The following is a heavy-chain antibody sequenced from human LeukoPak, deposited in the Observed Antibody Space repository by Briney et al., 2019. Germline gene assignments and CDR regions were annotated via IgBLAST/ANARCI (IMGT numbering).Heavy chain of an antibody. Sequence: PGGSLRLSCAASGFTFSSSNMNWVRQAPGKGLEWVSYISTSGTVIYYADSVKGRFTISRDNAQNSLYLQMNGLRAEDTAVYYCTREGKWELLREAFDIWGQGTMVTVSS. CDR3: TREGKWELLREAFDI. J-gene: IGHJ3*02. CDR1: GFTFSSSN. D-gene: IGHD1-26*01. V-gene: IGHV3-48*01. CDR2: ISTSGTVI.